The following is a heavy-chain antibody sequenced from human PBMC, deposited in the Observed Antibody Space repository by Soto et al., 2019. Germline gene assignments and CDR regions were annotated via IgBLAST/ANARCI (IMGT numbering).Heavy chain of an antibody. CDR2: VIPIFGTA. CDR1: GGTFSSYA. J-gene: IGHJ5*02. V-gene: IGHV1-69*13. D-gene: IGHD2-2*01. CDR3: TASNYCSSTSCYRGRWFDP. Sequence: SVKVSCKASGGTFSSYAISWVRQAPGQGLEWMGGVIPIFGTANYAQKFQGRVTITADESTSTAYMELSSLRSEDTAVYYCTASNYCSSTSCYRGRWFDPWGQGTLVTVSS.